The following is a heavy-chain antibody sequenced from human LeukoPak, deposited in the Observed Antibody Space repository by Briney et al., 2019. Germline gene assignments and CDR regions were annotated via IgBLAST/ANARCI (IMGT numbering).Heavy chain of an antibody. V-gene: IGHV4-38-2*02. D-gene: IGHD5-12*01. CDR1: GYSISSGYY. Sequence: SETLSLTCTVSGYSISSGYYWGWIRPPPGKGLERIGSIYHSGSTYYNPSLKSRVTISVDTSKNQFSLKLSSVTAADTAVYYCARGGGYSGYDYIGYWGQGTLVTVSS. CDR2: IYHSGST. CDR3: ARGGGYSGYDYIGY. J-gene: IGHJ4*02.